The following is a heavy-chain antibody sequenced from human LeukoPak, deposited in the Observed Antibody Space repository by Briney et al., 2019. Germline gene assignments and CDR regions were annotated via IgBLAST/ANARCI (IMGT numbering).Heavy chain of an antibody. Sequence: GSLRLSCAASGFTFSSYAMSWVRQPPGKGLEWIGYIYYSGSTNYNPSLQGRVTISGDTSKNQFSLKLSSVTAADPAVYYCARPRDGYNFPAYWGQGTLVTVSS. D-gene: IGHD5-24*01. CDR2: IYYSGST. CDR3: ARPRDGYNFPAY. CDR1: GFTFSSYA. J-gene: IGHJ4*02. V-gene: IGHV4-59*08.